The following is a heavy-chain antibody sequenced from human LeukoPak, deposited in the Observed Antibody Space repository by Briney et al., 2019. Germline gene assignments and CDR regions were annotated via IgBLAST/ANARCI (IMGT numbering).Heavy chain of an antibody. CDR2: INEDGSEK. CDR3: ARASDVGTIDY. V-gene: IGHV3-7*04. D-gene: IGHD7-27*01. Sequence: GGSLRLSCAASGFTFGSYWMSWVRQAPGKGLEWVANINEDGSEKYHVDSVKGRFTISRGNAKNSLYLQMDSLTAADTAVYYCARASDVGTIDYWGRGTLVTVSS. CDR1: GFTFGSYW. J-gene: IGHJ4*02.